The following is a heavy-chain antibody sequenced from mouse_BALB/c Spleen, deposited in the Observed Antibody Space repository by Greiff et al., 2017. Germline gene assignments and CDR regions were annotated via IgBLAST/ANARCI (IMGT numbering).Heavy chain of an antibody. Sequence: VQLVESGPGLVAPSQSLSITCTVSGFSFTSYGVHWVRQPPGQGLEWLGVIWAGGSTNYNSDLMSRLSISKDNSKSQVFLKMNSLQTDDTAVYYCARDPPYGPFAYWGQGTLVTVSA. D-gene: IGHD1-1*02. J-gene: IGHJ3*01. CDR2: IWAGGST. V-gene: IGHV2-9*02. CDR1: GFSFTSYG. CDR3: ARDPPYGPFAY.